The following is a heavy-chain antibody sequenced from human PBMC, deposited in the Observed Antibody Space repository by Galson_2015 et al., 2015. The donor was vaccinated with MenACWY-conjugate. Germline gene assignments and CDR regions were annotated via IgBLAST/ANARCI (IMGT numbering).Heavy chain of an antibody. D-gene: IGHD2-2*01. CDR2: ISSSSSYI. CDR3: ARDRGANCSSTSCYDYYYYYGMDV. Sequence: SLRLSCAASGFTFSSYSMNWVRQAPGKGLEWVSSISSSSSYIYYADSVKGRFTISRDNAKNSLYLQMNSLRAEDTAVYYCARDRGANCSSTSCYDYYYYYGMDVWGQGTTVTVSS. V-gene: IGHV3-21*01. J-gene: IGHJ6*02. CDR1: GFTFSSYS.